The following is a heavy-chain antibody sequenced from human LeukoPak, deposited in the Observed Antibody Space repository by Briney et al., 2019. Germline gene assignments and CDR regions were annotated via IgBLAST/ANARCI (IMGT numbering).Heavy chain of an antibody. CDR3: AKLVVVPAATDY. D-gene: IGHD2-2*01. Sequence: SETLSLTCAVSGGSISSSNWWSWVRQPPGKGLEWIGEIYHSGSTNYNPSLKSRVTISVDRSKNQLSLKLSSVTAADTAVYYCAKLVVVPAATDYWGQGTLVTVSS. CDR2: IYHSGST. V-gene: IGHV4-4*02. CDR1: GGSISSSNW. J-gene: IGHJ4*02.